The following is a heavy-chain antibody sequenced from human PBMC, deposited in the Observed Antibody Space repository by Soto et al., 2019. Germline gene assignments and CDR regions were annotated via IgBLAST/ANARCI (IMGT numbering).Heavy chain of an antibody. CDR1: GGSISGSSYY. Sequence: SETLSLTCTVSGGSISGSSYYWGWIRQPPGKGLEWIGNIYYSGSTYYNPSLKSRVTISVDTSKNQFSLKLRSVTAADTAVYYCARQGSRAFDIWGQGTMVTVSS. CDR2: IYYSGST. J-gene: IGHJ3*02. CDR3: ARQGSRAFDI. V-gene: IGHV4-39*01. D-gene: IGHD2-15*01.